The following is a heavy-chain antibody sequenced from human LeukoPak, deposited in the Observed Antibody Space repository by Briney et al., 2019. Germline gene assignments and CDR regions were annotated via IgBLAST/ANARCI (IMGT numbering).Heavy chain of an antibody. CDR2: IYYSGST. CDR1: GGSIRSSYYY. D-gene: IGHD3-10*01. CDR3: ARAVRGLQNNDY. Sequence: SETLSLTCTVSGGSIRSSYYYWGWIRQPPGKGLEWIGSIYYSGSTYYNPSLKSRVTISVDTSKNQFSLKLSSVTAADTAVYYCARAVRGLQNNDYWGQGTLVTVSS. J-gene: IGHJ4*02. V-gene: IGHV4-39*01.